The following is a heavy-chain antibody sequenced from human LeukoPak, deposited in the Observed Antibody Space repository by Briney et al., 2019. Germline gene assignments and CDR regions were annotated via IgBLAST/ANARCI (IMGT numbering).Heavy chain of an antibody. J-gene: IGHJ4*02. CDR3: ASPYGSGSYLF. Sequence: SETLSLTCTVSGGSISSSSYYWGWIRQPRGKGLEWIGSIYYSGSTYYNPSLKSRVTISVDTSKNQFSLKLSSVTAADTAVYYCASPYGSGSYLFWGQGTLVTVSS. D-gene: IGHD3-10*01. CDR2: IYYSGST. V-gene: IGHV4-39*01. CDR1: GGSISSSSYY.